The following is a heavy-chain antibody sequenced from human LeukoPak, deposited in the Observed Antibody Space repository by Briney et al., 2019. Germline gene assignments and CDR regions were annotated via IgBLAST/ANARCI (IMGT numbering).Heavy chain of an antibody. Sequence: QSGVNLRLYCAASGFTFSSYAMSWVRKAPGKGREGGSAINSRIGSTSDATAEKGQFTISRDNTKNTLYLTVNSLRSEDTAVYSVAKRSARGLDCYYYYGMDVWGQGTTVTVSS. CDR1: GFTFSSYA. J-gene: IGHJ6*02. D-gene: IGHD5-18*01. CDR2: INSRIGST. CDR3: AKRSARGLDCYYYYGMDV. V-gene: IGHV3-23*01.